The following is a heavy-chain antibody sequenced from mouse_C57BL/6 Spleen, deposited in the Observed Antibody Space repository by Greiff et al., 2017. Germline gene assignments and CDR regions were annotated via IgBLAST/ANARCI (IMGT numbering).Heavy chain of an antibody. D-gene: IGHD1-1*01. CDR3: TITTVGGLYYAMDY. CDR2: IRLKSDNYAT. CDR1: GFTFSNYW. Sequence: EVQRVESGGGLVQPGGSMKLSCVASGFTFSNYWMNWVRQSPEKGLEWVAQIRLKSDNYATHYAESVKGRFTISRDDSKSSVYLQMNNLRAEDTGIYYCTITTVGGLYYAMDYWGQGTSVTVSS. V-gene: IGHV6-3*01. J-gene: IGHJ4*01.